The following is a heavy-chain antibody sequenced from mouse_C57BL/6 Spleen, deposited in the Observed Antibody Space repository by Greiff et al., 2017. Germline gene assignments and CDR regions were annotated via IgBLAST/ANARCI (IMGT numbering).Heavy chain of an antibody. CDR1: GYSITSGYY. V-gene: IGHV3-6*01. CDR2: ISYDGSN. J-gene: IGHJ1*03. Sequence: EVQLVESGPGLVKPSQSLSLTCSVTGYSITSGYYWNWIRQFPGNKLEWMGYISYDGSNNYNPSLKNRISITRDTSKNQFFLKLNSVTTEDTATYYCARDDDGYSWYFDVWGTGTTVTVSS. D-gene: IGHD2-3*01. CDR3: ARDDDGYSWYFDV.